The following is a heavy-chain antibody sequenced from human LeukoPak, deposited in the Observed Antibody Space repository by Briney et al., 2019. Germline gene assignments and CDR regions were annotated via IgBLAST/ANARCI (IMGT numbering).Heavy chain of an antibody. Sequence: PGRSLRLSCAASGFTFSSYGMHWVRQAPGKGLEWVAVIWYDGSNKYYADSVKGRFTISRDNSKNTLYLRMNSLRAEDTAVYYCAILGLQQLVRAFDYWGQGTLVTVSS. D-gene: IGHD6-13*01. CDR2: IWYDGSNK. J-gene: IGHJ4*02. V-gene: IGHV3-33*01. CDR1: GFTFSSYG. CDR3: AILGLQQLVRAFDY.